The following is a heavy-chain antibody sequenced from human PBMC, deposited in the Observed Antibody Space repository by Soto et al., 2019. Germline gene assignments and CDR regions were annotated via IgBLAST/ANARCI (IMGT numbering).Heavy chain of an antibody. J-gene: IGHJ6*02. CDR2: ISAYNGNT. V-gene: IGHV1-18*04. D-gene: IGHD3-10*01. CDR1: GYTFTGYY. Sequence: ASVKVSCKASGYTFTGYYMHWVRQAPGQGLEWMGWISAYNGNTNYAQKLQGRVTMTTDTSTSTVYMDLRSLRSDDTAVYYCARDQGITMVRGYYYGMDVWGQGTTVTVSS. CDR3: ARDQGITMVRGYYYGMDV.